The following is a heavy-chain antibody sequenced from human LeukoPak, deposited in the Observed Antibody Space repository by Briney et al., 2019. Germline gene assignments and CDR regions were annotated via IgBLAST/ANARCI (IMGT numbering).Heavy chain of an antibody. CDR2: IIPIFGTA. D-gene: IGHD2-2*01. Sequence: ASVKVSCKASGGTFSSYAISWVRQAPGQGLEWMGGIIPIFGTANYAQKFQGRVMITTDESTSTAYMELSSLRSEDTAVYYCARGRSSTNYYFDYWGQGTLVTVSS. CDR3: ARGRSSTNYYFDY. CDR1: GGTFSSYA. V-gene: IGHV1-69*05. J-gene: IGHJ4*02.